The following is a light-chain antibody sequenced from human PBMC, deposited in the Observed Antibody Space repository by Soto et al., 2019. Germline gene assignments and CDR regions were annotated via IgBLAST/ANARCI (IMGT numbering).Light chain of an antibody. CDR2: DAS. CDR1: QDISNY. Sequence: DIQMTQSPSSLSASVGDRVTITCQASQDISNYLNWYQQKPGKAPKPLIYDASNLETGVPSRFSGSGSGTDFTFTISSLQPEDIATYYCQQYDNLPRRVLTLGGGTKVDIK. V-gene: IGKV1-33*01. CDR3: QQYDNLPRRVLT. J-gene: IGKJ4*01.